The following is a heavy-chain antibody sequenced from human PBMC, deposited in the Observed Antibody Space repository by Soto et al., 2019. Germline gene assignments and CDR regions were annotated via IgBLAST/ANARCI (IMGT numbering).Heavy chain of an antibody. Sequence: PSETLSLTCAVYGGSFSGYYWSWIRQPPGNGLEWIGEINHSGSTNYNPSLKSRVTISVDTSKNQFSLKLSSVTAADTAVYYCARGRGGDIVVVPAAKYYFDYWGQGTLVTVSS. CDR1: GGSFSGYY. CDR3: ARGRGGDIVVVPAAKYYFDY. J-gene: IGHJ4*02. CDR2: INHSGST. V-gene: IGHV4-34*01. D-gene: IGHD2-2*01.